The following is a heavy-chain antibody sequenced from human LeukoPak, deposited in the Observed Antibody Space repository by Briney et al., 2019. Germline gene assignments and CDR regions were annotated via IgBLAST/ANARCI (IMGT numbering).Heavy chain of an antibody. Sequence: SQTLSLTCTISGGSISSGGYYWSWIRQLPGKGLEWIGYIYYSGSTYYNPSLKSRVTISVDTSKNQFSLKLSSVTAADTAVYYCARGGYSYGSFDYWGQGTLVTVSS. CDR2: IYYSGST. J-gene: IGHJ4*02. CDR1: GGSISSGGYY. V-gene: IGHV4-31*03. CDR3: ARGGYSYGSFDY. D-gene: IGHD5-18*01.